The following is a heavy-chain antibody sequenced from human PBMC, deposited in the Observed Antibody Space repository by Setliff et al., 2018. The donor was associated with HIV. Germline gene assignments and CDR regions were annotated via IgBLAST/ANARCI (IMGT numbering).Heavy chain of an antibody. CDR2: IDSGDTI. CDR1: GFTFRDHY. Sequence: PGGSLRLSCAASGFTFRDHYMSWIRLAPGRGLEWISYIDSGDTIFYADSVKGRFTVSRDNAKNSLYLQMNSLRAEETAVYYCARGDATGVDYWGQGTLVTVSS. V-gene: IGHV3-11*04. J-gene: IGHJ4*02. CDR3: ARGDATGVDY.